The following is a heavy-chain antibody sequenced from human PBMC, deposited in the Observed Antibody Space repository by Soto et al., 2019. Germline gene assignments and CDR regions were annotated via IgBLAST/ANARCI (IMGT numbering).Heavy chain of an antibody. CDR3: ARDQPGYSYGYGLGY. D-gene: IGHD5-18*01. J-gene: IGHJ4*02. Sequence: ASVKVSCKASGYTFTSYAIDWVRQAPGQRLEWMGWINAGNGNTKYSQKFQGRVTITRDTSASTAYMELSSLRAEDTAVYYCARDQPGYSYGYGLGYWGQGTLVTVSS. V-gene: IGHV1-3*01. CDR1: GYTFTSYA. CDR2: INAGNGNT.